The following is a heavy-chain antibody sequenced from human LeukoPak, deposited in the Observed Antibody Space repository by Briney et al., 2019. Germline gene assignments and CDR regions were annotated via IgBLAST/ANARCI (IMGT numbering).Heavy chain of an antibody. J-gene: IGHJ6*03. D-gene: IGHD6-19*01. CDR2: INHSGST. CDR3: ARGLPVAGTDYYYYMDV. V-gene: IGHV4-34*01. Sequence: SETLSLTCAVDGGSFSGYYWSWIRQPPGKGLEWIGEINHSGSTDYNPSLKSRVTISVDTSKNQFSLKLSSVTAADTAVYYCARGLPVAGTDYYYYMDVWGKGTTVTVSS. CDR1: GGSFSGYY.